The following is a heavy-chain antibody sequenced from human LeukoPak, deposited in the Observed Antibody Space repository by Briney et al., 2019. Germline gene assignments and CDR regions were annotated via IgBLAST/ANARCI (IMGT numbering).Heavy chain of an antibody. Sequence: ASVKVSCKASGYTFTNYGIAWVRQAPGQGLEWMGWISTYSCNTNYARNLQGRVTMTTDTSTTTAYMELRSLRSDDTAVYYCARGGVTNWLDSWGQGTLVTVSS. J-gene: IGHJ5*01. V-gene: IGHV1-18*01. D-gene: IGHD3-10*01. CDR2: ISTYSCNT. CDR1: GYTFTNYG. CDR3: ARGGVTNWLDS.